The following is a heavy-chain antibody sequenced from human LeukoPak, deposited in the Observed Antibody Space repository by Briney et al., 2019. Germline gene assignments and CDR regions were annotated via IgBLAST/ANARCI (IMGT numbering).Heavy chain of an antibody. Sequence: GGSLRLSCAASGFTFSSYAMSWVRQAPGKGLEWVSAISGSGGSTYYADSVKGRFTISRDNSKNTLYLQMNSLRAEATAVYYCAKDGPVGYDFWSGYLTFDYWGQGTLVTVSS. CDR1: GFTFSSYA. D-gene: IGHD3-3*01. V-gene: IGHV3-23*01. J-gene: IGHJ4*02. CDR3: AKDGPVGYDFWSGYLTFDY. CDR2: ISGSGGST.